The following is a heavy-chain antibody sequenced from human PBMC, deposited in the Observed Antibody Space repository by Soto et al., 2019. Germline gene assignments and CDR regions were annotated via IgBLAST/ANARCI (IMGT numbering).Heavy chain of an antibody. CDR3: ANGAVAVVPDY. CDR2: VTSSSAYT. CDR1: GFTFSDYY. Sequence: GGSLRLSCAASGFTFSDYYMSWIRQAPGKGLEWVSYVTSSSAYTNYAGSVKGRFTISRDNAKNSLYLQMNSLRAEDTAVYYCANGAVAVVPDYWGQGTLVTVSS. V-gene: IGHV3-11*06. D-gene: IGHD6-19*01. J-gene: IGHJ4*02.